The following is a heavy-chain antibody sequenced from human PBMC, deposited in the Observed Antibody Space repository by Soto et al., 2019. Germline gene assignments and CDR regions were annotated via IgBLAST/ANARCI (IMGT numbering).Heavy chain of an antibody. V-gene: IGHV3-30-3*01. Sequence: QVQLVESGGGVVQPGRSLTIVCTASGFTFKHNAMHWIRQAPAKGLEWVADISYDGSTKNYADSVKGRFTITRDNSKNTLSLQMSALKGEDTTTYYCAREGIAESVPNYYEFCGQGTLVAVSS. D-gene: IGHD6-13*01. J-gene: IGHJ4*02. CDR3: AREGIAESVPNYYEF. CDR1: GFTFKHNA. CDR2: ISYDGSTK.